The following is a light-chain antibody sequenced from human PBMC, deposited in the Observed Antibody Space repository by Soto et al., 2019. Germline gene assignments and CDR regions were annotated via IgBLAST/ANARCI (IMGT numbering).Light chain of an antibody. V-gene: IGLV1-47*01. CDR3: ATWDVTLSAWV. CDR2: KNN. J-gene: IGLJ3*02. CDR1: SSNIGSNY. Sequence: QSVLTQPPSASXTPGQRVTISCSGSSSNIGSNYVYWYQQLPGTAPKLLIYKNNQRPSGVPDRFSGSKAGTSASLAISGLRSEDEADYYCATWDVTLSAWVFGGGTKLTVL.